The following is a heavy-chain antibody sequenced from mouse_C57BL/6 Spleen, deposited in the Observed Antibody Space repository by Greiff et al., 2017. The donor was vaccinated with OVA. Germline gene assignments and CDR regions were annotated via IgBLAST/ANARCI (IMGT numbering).Heavy chain of an antibody. D-gene: IGHD2-1*01. J-gene: IGHJ2*01. CDR3: ASYGNYPFFDY. CDR2: IDPSDSET. Sequence: QVQLQQPGAELVRPGSSVKLSCKASGYTFTSYWMHWVKQRPIQGLEWIGNIDPSDSETHYNQKFKDKATLTVDKSSSTAYMQLSSLTSEDSAVYYCASYGNYPFFDYWGQGTTLTVSS. V-gene: IGHV1-52*01. CDR1: GYTFTSYW.